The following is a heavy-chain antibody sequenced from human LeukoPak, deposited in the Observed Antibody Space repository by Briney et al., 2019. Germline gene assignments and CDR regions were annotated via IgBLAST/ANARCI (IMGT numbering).Heavy chain of an antibody. CDR1: GGSFSGYY. CDR3: ARGRVGVTAFTYKPLNAFDI. D-gene: IGHD1-26*01. Sequence: PSETLSLTCAVYGGSFSGYYWSWIRQPPGKGLEWIGEINHSGSTNYNPSLKSRVTISVDTSKNQFSLKLSSVTAADTAVYYCARGRVGVTAFTYKPLNAFDIWGQGTVVTVSS. CDR2: INHSGST. V-gene: IGHV4-34*01. J-gene: IGHJ3*02.